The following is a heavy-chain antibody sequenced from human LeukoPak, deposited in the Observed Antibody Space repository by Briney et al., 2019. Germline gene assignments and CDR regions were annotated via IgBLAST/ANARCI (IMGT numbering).Heavy chain of an antibody. CDR1: GFTFSSYA. CDR3: ARGGLISLANTPLGAFDI. Sequence: GGSLRLSCAASGFTFSSYAMSWVRQAPGKGLEWVSAISGSGGSTYYADSVKGRFTISRDNSKNTLYLQMNSLRAEDTAVYYCARGGLISLANTPLGAFDIWGQGTMVSVSS. D-gene: IGHD3/OR15-3a*01. V-gene: IGHV3-23*01. J-gene: IGHJ3*02. CDR2: ISGSGGST.